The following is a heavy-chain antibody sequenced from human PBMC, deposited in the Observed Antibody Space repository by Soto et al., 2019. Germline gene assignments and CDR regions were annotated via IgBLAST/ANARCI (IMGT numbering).Heavy chain of an antibody. Sequence: LRLSCAASGFTFSSHCMHWLRQAPCKGLEWVTVISYDGSNEYCADSVKGRFTIFRDNSKNILYLQMNSLRTEDTAVYYCAKERMEQYQLLPFFDYWGQGTLVTVSS. J-gene: IGHJ4*02. CDR3: AKERMEQYQLLPFFDY. CDR2: ISYDGSNE. D-gene: IGHD2-2*01. CDR1: GFTFSSHC. V-gene: IGHV3-30*18.